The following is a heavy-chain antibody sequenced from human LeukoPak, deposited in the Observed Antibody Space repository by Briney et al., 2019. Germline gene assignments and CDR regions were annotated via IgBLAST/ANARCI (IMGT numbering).Heavy chain of an antibody. V-gene: IGHV3-30*03. Sequence: PGGSLRLSCAASGFTFSSYGMHWVRQAPGKGLEWVAVISYDGSNKYYADSVKGRFTISRDNAKNSLYLQMNSLRAEDTAVYYCASPRGILVRGVKSPYDYWGQGTLVTVFS. CDR3: ASPRGILVRGVKSPYDY. CDR2: ISYDGSNK. J-gene: IGHJ4*02. CDR1: GFTFSSYG. D-gene: IGHD3-10*01.